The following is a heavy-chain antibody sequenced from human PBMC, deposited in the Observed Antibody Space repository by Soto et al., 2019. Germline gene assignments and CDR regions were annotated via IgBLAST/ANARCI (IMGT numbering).Heavy chain of an antibody. D-gene: IGHD2-15*01. Sequence: GASVKVSCKASGCTFTGYYMHWVRQAPGQGLEWMGWINPNSGGTNYAQKFQGWVTMTRDTSISTAYMELSRLRSDDTAVYYCARESSVVVAATPSSSYGMDVWGQGTTVTVSS. CDR3: ARESSVVVAATPSSSYGMDV. CDR1: GCTFTGYY. V-gene: IGHV1-2*04. J-gene: IGHJ6*02. CDR2: INPNSGGT.